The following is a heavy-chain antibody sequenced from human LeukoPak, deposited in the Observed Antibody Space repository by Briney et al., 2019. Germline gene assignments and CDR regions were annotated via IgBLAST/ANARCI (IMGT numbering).Heavy chain of an antibody. CDR3: ARARGGIAARPDYYYYGMDV. V-gene: IGHV1-46*01. J-gene: IGHJ6*02. Sequence: ASVKVSCKASGYTFTSYYMHWVRQAPGQGLEWMGIINPSGGRTSYAQKFQGRVTMTRDTSTSTVYMEQSSLRSEDTAVYYCARARGGIAARPDYYYYGMDVWGQGTTVTVSS. CDR2: INPSGGRT. CDR1: GYTFTSYY. D-gene: IGHD6-6*01.